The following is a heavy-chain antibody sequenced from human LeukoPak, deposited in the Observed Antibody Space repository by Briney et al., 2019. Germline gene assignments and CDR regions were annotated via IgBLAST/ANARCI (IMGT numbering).Heavy chain of an antibody. D-gene: IGHD3-9*01. J-gene: IGHJ4*02. Sequence: PGGSLRLSCAASGFTFSSYSMNWVRQAPGKGLEWVSSISSSSSYIYYADSVKGRFTTSRDNAKNSLYLQMNSLRAEDTAVYYCARLYYDILTGYDYWGQGTLVTVSS. CDR3: ARLYYDILTGYDY. CDR2: ISSSSSYI. CDR1: GFTFSSYS. V-gene: IGHV3-21*01.